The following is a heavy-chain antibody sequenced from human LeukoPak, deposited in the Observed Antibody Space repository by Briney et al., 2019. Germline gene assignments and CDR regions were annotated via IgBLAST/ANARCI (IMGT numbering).Heavy chain of an antibody. CDR2: INWNGGGT. CDR3: AKHMRATNTYSFFGLHV. CDR1: GFTFKDYG. J-gene: IGHJ6*02. D-gene: IGHD1-26*01. Sequence: GGSLRLSCAATGFTFKDYGMHWVRRPPGEGLEWVSSINWNGGGTDYADSVKGRFTISRDNAKNSLYPQLSSLRPEDTALYYCAKHMRATNTYSFFGLHVWGQGTTVTVSS. V-gene: IGHV3-9*01.